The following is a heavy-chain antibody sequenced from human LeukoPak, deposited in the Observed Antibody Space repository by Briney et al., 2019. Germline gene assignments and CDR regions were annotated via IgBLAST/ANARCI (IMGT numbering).Heavy chain of an antibody. V-gene: IGHV1-69*13. CDR2: IIPIFGTA. CDR3: AKSGIGGLRGGYFDY. CDR1: GGTFSSYA. J-gene: IGHJ4*02. Sequence: SVKVSCKASGGTFSSYAISWVRQAPGQGLEWMGGIIPIFGTANYAQKFQGRVTITADESTSTAYMELSSLRSEDTAVYYCAKSGIGGLRGGYFDYWGQGTLVTVSS. D-gene: IGHD4-17*01.